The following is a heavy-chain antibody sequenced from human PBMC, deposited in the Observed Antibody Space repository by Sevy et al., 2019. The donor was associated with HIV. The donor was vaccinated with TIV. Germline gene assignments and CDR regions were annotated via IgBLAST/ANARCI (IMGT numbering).Heavy chain of an antibody. V-gene: IGHV3-49*04. D-gene: IGHD1-26*01. J-gene: IGHJ4*02. CDR3: TRWSGSQSIFDY. Sequence: GGSLRLSCTASGFIFGDYGMSWVRQAPGKGLEWIAFFKNKIHGGTTENAASVKGRFTISRDDSKNIVYLQMSNLKTEDTAVYYCTRWSGSQSIFDYWGQGTLVTVSS. CDR1: GFIFGDYG. CDR2: FKNKIHGGTT.